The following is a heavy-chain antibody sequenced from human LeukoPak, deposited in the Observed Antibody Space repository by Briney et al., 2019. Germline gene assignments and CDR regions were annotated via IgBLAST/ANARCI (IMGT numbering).Heavy chain of an antibody. CDR2: IYYSGST. J-gene: IGHJ6*02. V-gene: IGHV4-59*01. CDR3: ARGYCSGGSCYSWYYYYGMDV. CDR1: GGSISSYY. D-gene: IGHD2-15*01. Sequence: SETLSLTCTVSGGSISSYYWSWIRQPPGKGLKWIGYIYYSGSTNYNPSLKSRVTISVDTSKNQFSLKLSSVTAADTAVYYCARGYCSGGSCYSWYYYYGMDVWGQGTTVTVSS.